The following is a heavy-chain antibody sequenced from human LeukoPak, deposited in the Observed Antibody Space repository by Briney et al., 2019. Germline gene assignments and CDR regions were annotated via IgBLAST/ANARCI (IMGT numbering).Heavy chain of an antibody. CDR1: GGTFSSYA. V-gene: IGHV1-69*06. Sequence: GASVKVSCKASGGTFSSYAISWVRQAPGQGLEWMGGIIPIFGTANYAQKFQGRVTITADKSTSTAYMELSSLRSEDTAVYYCALGNGQYYYYYYMDVWGKGTTVTVSS. CDR2: IIPIFGTA. CDR3: ALGNGQYYYYYYMDV. J-gene: IGHJ6*03. D-gene: IGHD1-1*01.